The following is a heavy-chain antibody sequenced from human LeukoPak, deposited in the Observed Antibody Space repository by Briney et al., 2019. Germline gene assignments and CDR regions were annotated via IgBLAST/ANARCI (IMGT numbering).Heavy chain of an antibody. CDR3: AKDLKYSSSWYVRGFDY. V-gene: IGHV3-33*06. Sequence: PGRSLRLSCAASGFTFSSYGMHWVRQAPGKGLEWVAVIWYDGSNKYYADSVKGRFTISRDNSKNTLYLQMNSLRAEDTAVYYRAKDLKYSSSWYVRGFDYWGQGTLVTVSS. J-gene: IGHJ4*02. D-gene: IGHD6-13*01. CDR1: GFTFSSYG. CDR2: IWYDGSNK.